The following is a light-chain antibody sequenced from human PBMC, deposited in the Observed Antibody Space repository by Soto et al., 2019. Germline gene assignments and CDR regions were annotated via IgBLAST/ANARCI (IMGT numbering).Light chain of an antibody. CDR2: ASS. V-gene: IGKV1-12*01. Sequence: DIQMTQSPSSVSASVGDRLTITCRASRDISNSLAWYQQTPGKAPKFLIYASSSLQSGVPSRVSGSGSGTDVTLTINSLQPEDFATYYGQQGYTSAITFGQGTRLEIK. CDR1: RDISNS. CDR3: QQGYTSAIT. J-gene: IGKJ5*01.